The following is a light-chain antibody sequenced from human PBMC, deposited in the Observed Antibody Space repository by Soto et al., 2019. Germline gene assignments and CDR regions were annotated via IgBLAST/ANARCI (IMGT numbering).Light chain of an antibody. CDR3: HHYYCVPWT. CDR1: QSVLSSSNNRTY. J-gene: IGKJ1*01. CDR2: WAS. Sequence: DIVMTQSPDSLAVSLGERATINCKSSQSVLSSSNNRTYLAWYQQNSGQPPKLLIYWASTRESGVRDRFSGSGSGTDFTLTMSSLQDEDVGAFYCHHYYCVPWTLGQGTKVDIK. V-gene: IGKV4-1*01.